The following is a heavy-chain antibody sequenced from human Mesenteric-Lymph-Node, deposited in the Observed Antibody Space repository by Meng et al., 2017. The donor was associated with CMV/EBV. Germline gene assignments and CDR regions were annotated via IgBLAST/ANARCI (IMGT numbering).Heavy chain of an antibody. CDR2: IYYSGST. J-gene: IGHJ4*02. CDR3: ARGPSYYDSSGYLDY. V-gene: IGHV4-39*07. D-gene: IGHD3-22*01. Sequence: SETLSLTCTVSGGSISSSSYYWGWIRQPPGKGLEWIGSIYYSGSTYYNPSLKSRVTISVDTSKNQFSLKLSSVTAADTAVYYCARGPSYYDSSGYLDYWGQGTLVTVSS. CDR1: GGSISSSSYY.